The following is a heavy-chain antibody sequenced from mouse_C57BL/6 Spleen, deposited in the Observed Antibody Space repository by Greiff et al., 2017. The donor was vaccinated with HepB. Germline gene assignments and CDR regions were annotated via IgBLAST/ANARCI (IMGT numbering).Heavy chain of an antibody. D-gene: IGHD2-4*01. CDR1: GFTFSSYA. J-gene: IGHJ3*01. V-gene: IGHV5-4*01. CDR3: ARDDEIKTWFAY. CDR2: ISDGGSYT. Sequence: EVQVVESGGGLVKPGGSLKLSCAASGFTFSSYAMSWVRQTPEKRLEWVATISDGGSYTYYPDNVKGRFTISRDNAKNNLYLQMSHLKSEDTAMYYWARDDEIKTWFAYWGQGTLVTVSA.